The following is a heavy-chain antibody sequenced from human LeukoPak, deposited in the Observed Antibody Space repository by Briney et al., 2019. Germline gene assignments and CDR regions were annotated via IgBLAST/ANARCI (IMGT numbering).Heavy chain of an antibody. D-gene: IGHD2-2*01. Sequence: PSQTLSLTCTVSGGSISSGGYYWSWIRQPPGKGLVWIGYIYHSGSTYYNPSLKSRVTISVDRSKNQFSLKLSSVTAADTAVYYCARHSPREYAKFDPWGQGTLVTVSS. V-gene: IGHV4-30-2*01. J-gene: IGHJ5*02. CDR3: ARHSPREYAKFDP. CDR1: GGSISSGGYY. CDR2: IYHSGST.